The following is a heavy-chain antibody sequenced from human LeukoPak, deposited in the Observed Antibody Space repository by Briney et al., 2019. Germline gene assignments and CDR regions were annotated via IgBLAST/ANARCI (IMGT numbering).Heavy chain of an antibody. V-gene: IGHV4-34*01. CDR2: INHSGST. CDR1: GGSFSGYY. J-gene: IGHJ4*02. Sequence: SETLSLTCAVYGGSFSGYYWSWIRQPPGKGLEWIGEINHSGSTNYNPSLKSRVTISVDTSKNQFSLKLSSVTAADTAVYYCARVAGSYSFDYWGQGTQVTVSS. D-gene: IGHD1-26*01. CDR3: ARVAGSYSFDY.